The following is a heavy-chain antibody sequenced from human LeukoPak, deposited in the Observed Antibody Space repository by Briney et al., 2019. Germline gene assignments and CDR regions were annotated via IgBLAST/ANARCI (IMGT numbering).Heavy chain of an antibody. CDR3: AKDLPDYGVYIEGY. CDR1: RFTFSSFA. V-gene: IGHV3-23*01. D-gene: IGHD4-17*01. J-gene: IGHJ4*02. CDR2: ISGSGGTT. Sequence: PGGSLRLSCVASRFTFSSFAMSWVRQAPGKGLEWVSTISGSGGTTNYADSVKGRFTFSRDNSRNMVHLQMNSLRAEDTAVYYCAKDLPDYGVYIEGYWGQGTLVTVSS.